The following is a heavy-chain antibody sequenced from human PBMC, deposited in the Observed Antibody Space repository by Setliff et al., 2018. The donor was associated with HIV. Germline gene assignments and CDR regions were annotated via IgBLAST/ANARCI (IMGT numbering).Heavy chain of an antibody. CDR2: INHSGST. CDR3: ARGGGYDRSGYYPFDY. J-gene: IGHJ4*02. V-gene: IGHV4-34*01. D-gene: IGHD3-22*01. CDR1: GGSLSGYH. Sequence: LSLTCAVYGGSLSGYHWSWIRQSPEKGLEWIGEINHSGSTNYNPSLKSRVTMSVDTSKNQFSLKLSSVTAADTAVYYCARGGGYDRSGYYPFDYWGQGTRVTVSS.